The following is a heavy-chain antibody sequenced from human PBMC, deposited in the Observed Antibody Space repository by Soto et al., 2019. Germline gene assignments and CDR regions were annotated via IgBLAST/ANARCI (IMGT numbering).Heavy chain of an antibody. J-gene: IGHJ6*02. CDR1: GFTFSSYS. V-gene: IGHV3-48*01. Sequence: PGGSLRLSCAASGFTFSSYSMNWVRQAPGKGLEWVSYISSSSSTIYYADSVKGRFTISRDNAKNSLYLQMNSLRAEDTAVYYCAGDFIRYSYGSGEYYYYGMDVWGQGTTVTVSS. D-gene: IGHD5-18*01. CDR3: AGDFIRYSYGSGEYYYYGMDV. CDR2: ISSSSSTI.